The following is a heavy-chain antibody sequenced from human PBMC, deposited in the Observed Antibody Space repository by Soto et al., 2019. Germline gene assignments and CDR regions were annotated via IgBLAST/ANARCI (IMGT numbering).Heavy chain of an antibody. CDR2: IWYDGSNK. V-gene: IGHV3-33*01. CDR1: GFTFSSYG. D-gene: IGHD3-9*01. J-gene: IGHJ6*03. Sequence: QVQLVESGGGVVQPGRSLRLSCAASGFTFSSYGMHWVRQAPGKGLEWVAVIWYDGSNKYYADSVKGRFTISRDNSKNTLYLQMNILRAEDTAVYYCARDAVYVLRYFEWLPGGRYYYMDVWGKGTTVTVSS. CDR3: ARDAVYVLRYFEWLPGGRYYYMDV.